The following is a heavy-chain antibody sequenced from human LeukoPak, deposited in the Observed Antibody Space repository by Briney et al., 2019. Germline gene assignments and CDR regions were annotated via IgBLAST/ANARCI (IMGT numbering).Heavy chain of an antibody. V-gene: IGHV3-7*01. CDR1: GFTFSDYG. CDR2: IKQDGSEK. Sequence: GGTLRLSCAASGFTFSDYGMSWVRQAPGKGLEWVANIKQDGSEKYYVDSVKGRFTISRDNAKNSLYLQMNSLRAEDTAVYYCARERRGSYLDYWGQGTLVTVSS. D-gene: IGHD1-26*01. CDR3: ARERRGSYLDY. J-gene: IGHJ4*02.